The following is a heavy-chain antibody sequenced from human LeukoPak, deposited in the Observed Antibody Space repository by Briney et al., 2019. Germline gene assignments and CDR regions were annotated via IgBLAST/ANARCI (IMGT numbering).Heavy chain of an antibody. CDR2: IYTSGST. J-gene: IGHJ4*02. D-gene: IGHD1-1*01. CDR1: GGSISSYY. V-gene: IGHV4-4*07. CDR3: ARHEDWNDSDYFDY. Sequence: SETLSLTCTVSGGSISSYYWSWIRQPAGKGLEWIGRIYTSGSTNYNPSLKSRVTMSVDTSKNQFSLKLSSVTAADTAVYYCARHEDWNDSDYFDYWGQGTLVTVSS.